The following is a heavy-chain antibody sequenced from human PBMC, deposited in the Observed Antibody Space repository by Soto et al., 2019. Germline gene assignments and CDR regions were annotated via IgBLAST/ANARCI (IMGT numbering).Heavy chain of an antibody. CDR3: ARAISSSWPPAFDY. CDR2: INAGNGNT. CDR1: GYTFTSYA. Sequence: ASVRVSCKASGYTFTSYAMHWVRQAPGQRLEWMGWINAGNGNTKYSQKFQGRVTITRDTSASTAYMELSSLRSEDTAVYYCARAISSSWPPAFDYWGQGTLVTVSS. D-gene: IGHD6-13*01. V-gene: IGHV1-3*01. J-gene: IGHJ4*02.